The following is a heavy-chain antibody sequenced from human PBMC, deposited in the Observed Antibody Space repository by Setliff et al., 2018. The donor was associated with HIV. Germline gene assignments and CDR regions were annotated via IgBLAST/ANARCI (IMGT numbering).Heavy chain of an antibody. V-gene: IGHV3-23*01. J-gene: IGHJ4*02. CDR2: ILSTGERT. Sequence: GGSLRLSCAASGFTFSSYAMSWVRQAPGEGLEWVSVILSTGERTFYADSVKGRFTISRDNSKNTVYLQMNSLRAEDTAEYYCAKELAASGLGYFDSWGRGILVTVSS. CDR3: AKELAASGLGYFDS. CDR1: GFTFSSYA. D-gene: IGHD3-22*01.